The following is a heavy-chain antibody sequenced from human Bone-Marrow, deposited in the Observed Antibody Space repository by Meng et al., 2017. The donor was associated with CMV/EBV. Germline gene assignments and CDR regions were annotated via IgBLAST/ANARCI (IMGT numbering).Heavy chain of an antibody. Sequence: SVKVSYKASGGTFSSYAISWVRQAPGQGLEWMGGIIPIFGTANYAQKFQGRVTITTDESTSTAYMELRSLRSDDTAVYYCARDRPVPTVTTTPYFDYWGQGTLVTVSS. CDR1: GGTFSSYA. CDR2: IIPIFGTA. V-gene: IGHV1-69*05. D-gene: IGHD4-17*01. CDR3: ARDRPVPTVTTTPYFDY. J-gene: IGHJ4*02.